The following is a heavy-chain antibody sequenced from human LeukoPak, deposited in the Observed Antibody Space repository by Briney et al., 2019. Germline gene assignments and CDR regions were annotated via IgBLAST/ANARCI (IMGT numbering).Heavy chain of an antibody. CDR3: ARERGDTAMVFDY. CDR1: GFTFSDYY. CDR2: ISSSSSYT. Sequence: GGSLRLSCAASGFTFSDYYMSWIRQAPGKGLEWVSYISSSSSYTNYADSVKGRFTISRDNAKNSLCLQMNSLRAEDTAVYYCARERGDTAMVFDYWGQGTLVTVSS. V-gene: IGHV3-11*06. J-gene: IGHJ4*02. D-gene: IGHD5-18*01.